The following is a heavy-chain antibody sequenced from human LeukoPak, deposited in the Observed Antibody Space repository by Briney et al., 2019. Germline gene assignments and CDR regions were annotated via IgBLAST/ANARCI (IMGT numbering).Heavy chain of an antibody. V-gene: IGHV4-30-2*01. CDR2: IYHSGST. CDR3: ASVLRYDSSGNAFDI. D-gene: IGHD3-22*01. CDR1: GGSISSGGYY. J-gene: IGHJ3*02. Sequence: SETLSLTCTVSGGSISSGGYYWSWIRQPPGKGLEWIGYIYHSGSTYYNPSLKSRVTISVDKSKNQFSLKLSSVTAADTAVYYCASVLRYDSSGNAFDIWGQGTMVTVSS.